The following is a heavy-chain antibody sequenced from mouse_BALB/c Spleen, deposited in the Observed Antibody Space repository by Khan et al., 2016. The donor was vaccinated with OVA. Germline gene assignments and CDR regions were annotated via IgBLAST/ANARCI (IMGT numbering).Heavy chain of an antibody. J-gene: IGHJ3*01. D-gene: IGHD1-1*01. CDR1: GFTFSTYG. Sequence: EVKLVESGGDLVKPGGSLKLSCAASGFTFSTYGMSWVRQTPDKRLEWVATVSTGGSYTYYPDSVKGRFTIYRDNAKNTLYLQISGLQSEDTAMFYCTRLAYYYDSEGFAYWGQGTLVTVSA. CDR2: VSTGGSYT. CDR3: TRLAYYYDSEGFAY. V-gene: IGHV5-6*01.